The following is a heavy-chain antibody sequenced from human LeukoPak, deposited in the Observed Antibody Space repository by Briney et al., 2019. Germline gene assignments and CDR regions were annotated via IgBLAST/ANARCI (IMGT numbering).Heavy chain of an antibody. J-gene: IGHJ4*02. CDR1: GFTFSSYW. Sequence: GGSLRLSCAASGFTFSSYWMHGVRQAPGKGLVWVSSINSYGSSTSYADSVKGRFTNSRDNAKNTVYLQMNILRAEDTAVYYCARDLPDYWGQGTLVTVSS. CDR3: ARDLPDY. CDR2: INSYGSST. V-gene: IGHV3-74*01.